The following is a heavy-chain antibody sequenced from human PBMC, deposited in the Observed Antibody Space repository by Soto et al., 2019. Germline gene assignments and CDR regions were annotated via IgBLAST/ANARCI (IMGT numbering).Heavy chain of an antibody. Sequence: QVQLVQSGAEVKKPGSSVKISCKASGDTFTTYPITWVRQAPGHGLEWMGRIVPVLGVPNSAQKFQGRLTLTGDKSRTTAYMELSSLTAADTALYYCARDGYAYGSGSFLATWGQGTLVIVSS. CDR1: GDTFTTYP. V-gene: IGHV1-69*04. D-gene: IGHD3-10*01. CDR2: IVPVLGVP. J-gene: IGHJ5*02. CDR3: ARDGYAYGSGSFLAT.